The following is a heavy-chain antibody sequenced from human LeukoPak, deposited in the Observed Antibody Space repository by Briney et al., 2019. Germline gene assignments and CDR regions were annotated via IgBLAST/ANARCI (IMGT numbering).Heavy chain of an antibody. D-gene: IGHD3-10*01. CDR3: ARGKVLLWFGELLSYYYGMDV. Sequence: ASVKVSCTASGYTFTSYDITWVRQASGQGLEWMGWMNPNSGNTGYAQKFQGRVTMTRNTSISTAYMELSSLRSEDTAVYYCARGKVLLWFGELLSYYYGMDVWGQGTTVTVSS. V-gene: IGHV1-8*01. J-gene: IGHJ6*02. CDR1: GYTFTSYD. CDR2: MNPNSGNT.